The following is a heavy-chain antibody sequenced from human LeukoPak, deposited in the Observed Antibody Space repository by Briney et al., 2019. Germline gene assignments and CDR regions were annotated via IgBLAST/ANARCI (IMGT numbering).Heavy chain of an antibody. CDR1: GFTFSSYA. V-gene: IGHV3-23*01. CDR2: ISNSGGTT. D-gene: IGHD1-26*01. J-gene: IGHJ4*02. Sequence: PGRSLRLSCAASGFTFSSYAMHWVRQAPGKGLEWVSGISNSGGTTYYADSVKGRFTISRDNSKNTLYLQMNSLRAEDTALYYCAKDRNSGNYYQTGDFHYWGQGILVTVSS. CDR3: AKDRNSGNYYQTGDFHY.